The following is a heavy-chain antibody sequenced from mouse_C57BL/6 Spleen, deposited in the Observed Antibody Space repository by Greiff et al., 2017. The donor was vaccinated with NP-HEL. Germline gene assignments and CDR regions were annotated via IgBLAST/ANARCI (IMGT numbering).Heavy chain of an antibody. CDR1: GYTFTSYW. D-gene: IGHD1-1*01. CDR2: IHPNSGST. Sequence: QVHVKQPGAELVKPGASVKLSCKASGYTFTSYWMHWVKQRPGQGLEWIGMIHPNSGSTNYNEKFKSKATLTVDKSSSTAYMQLSSLTSEDSAVYYCASPYYYGSSYPFAYWGQGTLVTVSA. CDR3: ASPYYYGSSYPFAY. V-gene: IGHV1-64*01. J-gene: IGHJ3*01.